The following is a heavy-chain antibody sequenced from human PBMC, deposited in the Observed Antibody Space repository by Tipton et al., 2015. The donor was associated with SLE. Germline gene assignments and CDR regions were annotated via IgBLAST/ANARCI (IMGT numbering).Heavy chain of an antibody. J-gene: IGHJ4*02. V-gene: IGHV1-2*02. CDR3: ASGGYGDHFDY. CDR1: GYTFTSYD. CDR2: INPSNGAT. D-gene: IGHD4-17*01. Sequence: QSGAEVKKPGASVKVSCKASGYTFTSYDINWVRQAPGQGLEWMGWINPSNGATNYAQNFQGRVTMSRDTSATTDYLELSSLRSDDTAVYFCASGGYGDHFDYWGQGTWVTVSS.